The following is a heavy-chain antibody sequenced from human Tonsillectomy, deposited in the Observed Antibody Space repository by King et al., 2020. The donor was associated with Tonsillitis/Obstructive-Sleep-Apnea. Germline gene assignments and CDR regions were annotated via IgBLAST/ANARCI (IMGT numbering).Heavy chain of an antibody. Sequence: VQLVESGGGVVQPGRSLRLSCAASGFTFSSYAMHWVRQAPGKGLEWVAVISYDGSNKYYADSVKGRFTISRDNSKNTLYLQMNSLRAEDTAVYYCAGGPPDPSADHSSGNDWGMDVWGQGTTVTVSS. CDR3: AGGPPDPSADHSSGNDWGMDV. CDR1: GFTFSSYA. D-gene: IGHD3-10*01. J-gene: IGHJ6*02. CDR2: ISYDGSNK. V-gene: IGHV3-30*04.